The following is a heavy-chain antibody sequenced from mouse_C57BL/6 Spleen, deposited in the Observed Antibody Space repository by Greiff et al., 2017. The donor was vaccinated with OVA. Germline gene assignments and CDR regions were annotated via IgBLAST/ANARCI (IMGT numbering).Heavy chain of an antibody. J-gene: IGHJ3*01. D-gene: IGHD2-4*01. V-gene: IGHV1-59*01. Sequence: QVQLQQPGAELVRPGTSVKLSCKASGYTFTSYWMHWVKQRPGQGLEWIGVIDPSDSYTNYNQKFKGKATLTVDTSSSTAYMQLSSLTSEDSAVYYCAREDGIMTAPEGFAYWGKGTLVTVSA. CDR1: GYTFTSYW. CDR3: AREDGIMTAPEGFAY. CDR2: IDPSDSYT.